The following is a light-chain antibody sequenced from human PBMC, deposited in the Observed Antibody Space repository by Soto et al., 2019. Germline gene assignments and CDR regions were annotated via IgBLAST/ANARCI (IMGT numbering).Light chain of an antibody. CDR1: QSVNSN. Sequence: EIVRTQSPSTLSVSPGERATLSCRASQSVNSNLAWYQQKPGQAPRLLIYGASTRATGIPARFSGSGSGTEFTLTISSLQSEDFAVYYCQQYNNWPPWTFGQGTKVEIK. V-gene: IGKV3-15*01. CDR3: QQYNNWPPWT. J-gene: IGKJ1*01. CDR2: GAS.